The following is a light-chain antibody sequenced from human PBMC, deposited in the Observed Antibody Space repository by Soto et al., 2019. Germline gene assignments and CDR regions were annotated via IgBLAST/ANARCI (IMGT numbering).Light chain of an antibody. V-gene: IGLV2-23*02. CDR1: SSDVGVYNF. Sequence: QSALTQPASISGSPGQSITISCTGTSSDVGVYNFVSWYQQHPGKAPKVLIYEVNKRPSGISNRFSGSKSGNTASLTVSGLQAEDEAYYFCCSYGGSSTYVFGSGTKVT. J-gene: IGLJ1*01. CDR2: EVN. CDR3: CSYGGSSTYV.